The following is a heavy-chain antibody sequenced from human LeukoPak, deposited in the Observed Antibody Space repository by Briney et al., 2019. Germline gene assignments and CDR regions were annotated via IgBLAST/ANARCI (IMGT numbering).Heavy chain of an antibody. V-gene: IGHV3-21*01. CDR3: AISRGYFDWLFFDY. J-gene: IGHJ4*02. CDR2: ISSSSSYI. Sequence: GGSLRLSCAASGFTFSSYSMNWVRQAPGKGLEWVSSISSSSSYIYYADSVKGRFTISRDNAKNSLYLQMNSLRAEDTAVYYCAISRGYFDWLFFDYWGQGTLVTVSS. D-gene: IGHD3-9*01. CDR1: GFTFSSYS.